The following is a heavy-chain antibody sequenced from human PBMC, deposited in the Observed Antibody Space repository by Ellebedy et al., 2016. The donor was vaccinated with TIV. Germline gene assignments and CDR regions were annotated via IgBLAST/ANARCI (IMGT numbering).Heavy chain of an antibody. D-gene: IGHD3-10*01. J-gene: IGHJ4*02. Sequence: PGGSLRLSCKGSGYTFTNYWIGWVRQMPGKGLEWMGIIYPGDSDSRYSPSFQGQVTISADKSISTTYLQWSSLKPSDSAIYYCVRHGYASGSYGDVWGQGTLVTVSS. V-gene: IGHV5-51*01. CDR2: IYPGDSDS. CDR1: GYTFTNYW. CDR3: VRHGYASGSYGDV.